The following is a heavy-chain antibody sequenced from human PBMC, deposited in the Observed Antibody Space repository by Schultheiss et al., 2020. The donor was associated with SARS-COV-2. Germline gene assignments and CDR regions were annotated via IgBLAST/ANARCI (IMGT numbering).Heavy chain of an antibody. CDR1: GGSFSGYY. CDR2: IYYSGST. V-gene: IGHV4-59*01. Sequence: SETLSLTCAVYGGSFSGYYWSWIRQPPGKGLEWIGYIYYSGSTYYNPSLKSRVTISVDTSKNQFSLKLSSVTAADTAVYYCARTVVATTRDWYFDLWGRGTLVTVSS. J-gene: IGHJ2*01. CDR3: ARTVVATTRDWYFDL. D-gene: IGHD5-12*01.